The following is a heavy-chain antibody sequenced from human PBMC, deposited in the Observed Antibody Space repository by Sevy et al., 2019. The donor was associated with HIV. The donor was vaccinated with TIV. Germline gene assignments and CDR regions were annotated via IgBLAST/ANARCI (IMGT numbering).Heavy chain of an antibody. J-gene: IGHJ6*02. CDR3: ARSQPPIVVVPAVAHFYYYYGMDV. V-gene: IGHV3-11*04. CDR1: GFTFSDYY. CDR2: ISSSGSTI. D-gene: IGHD2-2*01. Sequence: GGSLRLSCAASGFTFSDYYMSWIRQAPGKGLEWVSYISSSGSTIYYADSVKGRFTISRDNAKNSLYLQMNSLRAEDTAVYYCARSQPPIVVVPAVAHFYYYYGMDVWGQGTTVTVSS.